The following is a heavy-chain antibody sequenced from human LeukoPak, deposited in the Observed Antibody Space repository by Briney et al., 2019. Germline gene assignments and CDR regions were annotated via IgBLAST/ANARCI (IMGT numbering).Heavy chain of an antibody. CDR2: IIPIFGTA. J-gene: IGHJ5*02. Sequence: GSSVKVSCKASGGTFSSYAISWVRQAPGRGLEWMGGIIPIFGTANYAQKFQGRVTITADKSTSTAYMELSSLRSEDTAVYYCARRMPGIAAHWFDPWGQGTLVTVSS. CDR1: GGTFSSYA. CDR3: ARRMPGIAAHWFDP. V-gene: IGHV1-69*06. D-gene: IGHD6-13*01.